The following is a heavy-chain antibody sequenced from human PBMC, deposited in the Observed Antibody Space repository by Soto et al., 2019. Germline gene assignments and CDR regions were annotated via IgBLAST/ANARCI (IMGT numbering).Heavy chain of an antibody. Sequence: GGSLRLSCKGSGYSFTSYWIGWVRQMPGKGLEWMGIIYPGDSDTRYSPSFQGQVTISADKSIGTAYLQWSSLKASDTAMYYCARQEGRWLQLQTTVWFDPWGQGTLVTVSS. CDR3: ARQEGRWLQLQTTVWFDP. CDR1: GYSFTSYW. D-gene: IGHD5-12*01. J-gene: IGHJ5*02. V-gene: IGHV5-51*01. CDR2: IYPGDSDT.